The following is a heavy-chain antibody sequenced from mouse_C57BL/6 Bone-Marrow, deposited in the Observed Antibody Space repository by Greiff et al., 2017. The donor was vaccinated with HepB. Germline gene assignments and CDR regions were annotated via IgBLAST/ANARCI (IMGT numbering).Heavy chain of an antibody. D-gene: IGHD1-1*02. J-gene: IGHJ4*01. CDR3: ASEVVYAMDY. V-gene: IGHV5-4*03. Sequence: EVKLVESGGGLVKPGGSLKLSCAASGFTFSSYAMSWVRQTPEKRLEWVATISDGGSYTYYPDNVKGRFTISRDNAKNNLYLQMSHLKSEDTAMYYCASEVVYAMDYWGQGTSVTVSS. CDR2: ISDGGSYT. CDR1: GFTFSSYA.